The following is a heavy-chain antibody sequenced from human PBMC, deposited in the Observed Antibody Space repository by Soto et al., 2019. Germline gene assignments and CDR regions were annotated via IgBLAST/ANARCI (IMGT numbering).Heavy chain of an antibody. CDR3: AREGPPKLWSGDFYYYDGMDV. D-gene: IGHD3-10*01. CDR1: GFIFSDHY. V-gene: IGHV3-72*01. J-gene: IGHJ6*02. Sequence: EVQLVESGGGLVQPGGSLRLSCAVSGFIFSDHYMDWVRQAPGKGLEWVGRSRNKINSYTTQYAASVKGRFTISRDDSKNSLYLQMNSLKTADTAVYYCAREGPPKLWSGDFYYYDGMDVGGQGTTVTVSS. CDR2: SRNKINSYTT.